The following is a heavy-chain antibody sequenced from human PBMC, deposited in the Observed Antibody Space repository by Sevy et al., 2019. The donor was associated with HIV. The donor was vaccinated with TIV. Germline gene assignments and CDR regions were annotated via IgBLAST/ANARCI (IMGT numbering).Heavy chain of an antibody. Sequence: ASVKVSCKVSGKTLSDLSMHWVRQAPGKGLEWMGSFDPEDGETLYAQNFRARVTMTEDTSTDTAYMELSSLRSEDTAVYYCATITMVQGVIISLGEWGQGTLVTVSS. D-gene: IGHD3-10*01. V-gene: IGHV1-24*01. CDR3: ATITMVQGVIISLGE. CDR1: GKTLSDLS. J-gene: IGHJ4*02. CDR2: FDPEDGET.